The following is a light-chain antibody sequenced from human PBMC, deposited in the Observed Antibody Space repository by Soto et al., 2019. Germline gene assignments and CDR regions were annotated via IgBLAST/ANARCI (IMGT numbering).Light chain of an antibody. V-gene: IGKV3-20*01. CDR1: QSVSSSY. Sequence: EIVLTQPPGTPSLSPGETATLSCRAIQSVSSSYLAWYQQKPGQAPRLLIYGASSRATGIPDRFSGSGSGTEFTLTIGSLQSEDFAIYYCQQYDDWPPVTFGQGTRLEI. CDR3: QQYDDWPPVT. CDR2: GAS. J-gene: IGKJ5*01.